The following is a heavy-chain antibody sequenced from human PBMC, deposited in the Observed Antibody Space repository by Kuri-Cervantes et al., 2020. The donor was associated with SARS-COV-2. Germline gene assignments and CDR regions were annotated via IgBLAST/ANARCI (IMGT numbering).Heavy chain of an antibody. Sequence: SVKVSCKSSVGTFSSYAISWVRQAPGQGLEWMGWISAYNGNINYAQMLQGRVTMTTDTSTSTAYMELRSLRSDDTAGYYCARRQNTAMVLPHFDYWGQGNLVTVSS. J-gene: IGHJ4*02. V-gene: IGHV1-18*01. CDR2: ISAYNGNI. CDR1: VGTFSSYA. D-gene: IGHD5-18*01. CDR3: ARRQNTAMVLPHFDY.